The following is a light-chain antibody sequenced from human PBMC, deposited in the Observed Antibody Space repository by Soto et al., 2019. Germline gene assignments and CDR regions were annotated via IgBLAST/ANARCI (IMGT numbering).Light chain of an antibody. CDR2: DAS. V-gene: IGKV3-20*01. CDR3: QEYNDSWT. Sequence: EIVLTQSPGTLSLSPGERATLSCRASQSVGGNYLAWYQQKPGQAPRVLIYDASIRATGIPVRFSGSGSGTDFTLIISRLEPEDFAVYYCQEYNDSWTFGQGTKVEIK. CDR1: QSVGGNY. J-gene: IGKJ1*01.